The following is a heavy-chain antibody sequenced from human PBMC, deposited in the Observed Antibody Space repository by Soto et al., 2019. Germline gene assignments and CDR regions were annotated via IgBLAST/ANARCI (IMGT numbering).Heavy chain of an antibody. CDR2: IIPIFGTS. Sequence: SVKVSCKASGGTFSSYAISWVRRAPGQGLEWMGGIIPIFGTSNYAQKFQGRVTITADESTSTAYMELSSLRSEDTAVYYCARDPSKYSYGFDYYYGMDVWGQGTTVTV. V-gene: IGHV1-69*01. D-gene: IGHD5-18*01. J-gene: IGHJ6*02. CDR1: GGTFSSYA. CDR3: ARDPSKYSYGFDYYYGMDV.